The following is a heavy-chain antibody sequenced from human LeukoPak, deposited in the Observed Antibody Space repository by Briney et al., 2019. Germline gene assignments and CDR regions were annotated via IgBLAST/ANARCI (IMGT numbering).Heavy chain of an antibody. J-gene: IGHJ4*02. CDR2: IRFDASNK. Sequence: GGSLRLSCAASGFTFSSYGMHWVRQAPGKGLEWVAFIRFDASNKYYADSVQGRFTISRDNSKNTLYLQMISLRAEDTAVYYCARGPEKSLRYYFHYWGQGTLVTVSS. V-gene: IGHV3-30*02. CDR1: GFTFSSYG. CDR3: ARGPEKSLRYYFHY.